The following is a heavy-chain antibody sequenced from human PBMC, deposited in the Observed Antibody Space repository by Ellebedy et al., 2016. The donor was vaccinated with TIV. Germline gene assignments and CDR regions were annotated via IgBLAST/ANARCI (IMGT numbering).Heavy chain of an antibody. J-gene: IGHJ5*02. CDR3: ARDHLAEGSGSYSALFDP. Sequence: PGGSLRPSCAASGFTFNTNEMNWVRQAPGKGLEWLSYISSDGATEKYADSVKGRITISRDNPRNTRDLQMNSLRAEDTAVYFCARDHLAEGSGSYSALFDPWGQGTLVTVSS. CDR1: GFTFNTNE. V-gene: IGHV3-48*03. CDR2: ISSDGATE. D-gene: IGHD3-10*01.